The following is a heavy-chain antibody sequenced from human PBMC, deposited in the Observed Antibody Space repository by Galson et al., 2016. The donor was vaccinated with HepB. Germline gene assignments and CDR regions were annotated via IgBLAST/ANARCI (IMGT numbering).Heavy chain of an antibody. CDR2: T. V-gene: IGHV4-4*09. J-gene: IGHJ6*02. CDR3: ARSSGMDV. D-gene: IGHD1-1*01. Sequence: ETLSLTCSVSGDSISSYYWSWIRQPPGKGLEWLGSTYYSPSLKSRVTISVDASKKQFSLKLSSVTAADTAVYYCARSSGMDVWGQGTTVTVSS. CDR1: GDSISSYY.